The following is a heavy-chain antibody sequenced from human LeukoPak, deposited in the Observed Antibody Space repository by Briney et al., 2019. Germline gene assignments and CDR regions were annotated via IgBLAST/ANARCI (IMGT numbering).Heavy chain of an antibody. D-gene: IGHD5-12*01. J-gene: IGHJ4*02. Sequence: GGSLRLSCAASGFTFSSYGMHWVRQAPGKGLEWVAVISYDGSNKYYADSVKGRFTISRDNSKNTLYLQMNSLRAEDTAVYYCARDSGWLRLGYYFDYWGQGTLVTVSS. V-gene: IGHV3-30*03. CDR2: ISYDGSNK. CDR3: ARDSGWLRLGYYFDY. CDR1: GFTFSSYG.